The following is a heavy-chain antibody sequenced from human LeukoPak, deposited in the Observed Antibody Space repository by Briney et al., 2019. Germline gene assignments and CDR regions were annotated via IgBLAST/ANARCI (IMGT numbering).Heavy chain of an antibody. Sequence: GGSLRLSCAVSGFTFSSYWMSWVRQAPGKGLEWVSAIRSTGVDTYYADSVRGRFTISRDNSRGTLSLQMNSLRAEDTAVYFCAILSWDGRGSFYWGQGALVTVSS. D-gene: IGHD2/OR15-2a*01. CDR2: IRSTGVDT. J-gene: IGHJ4*02. CDR3: AILSWDGRGSFY. CDR1: GFTFSSYW. V-gene: IGHV3-23*01.